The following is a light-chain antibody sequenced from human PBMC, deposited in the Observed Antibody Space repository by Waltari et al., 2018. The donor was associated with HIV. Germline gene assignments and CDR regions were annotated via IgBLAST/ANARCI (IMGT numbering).Light chain of an antibody. CDR3: ATWDDTLNGVI. CDR1: SSNIGSNS. CDR2: STK. Sequence: QSVLTQPPSASGTPGQRVTISCSGGSSNIGSNSVHWYQQLPGTAPRLLLYSTKPRPPRGPDRVSGSKSGTSASLAISGLQSEEEADYYCATWDDTLNGVIFGGGTKLTVL. V-gene: IGLV1-44*01. J-gene: IGLJ2*01.